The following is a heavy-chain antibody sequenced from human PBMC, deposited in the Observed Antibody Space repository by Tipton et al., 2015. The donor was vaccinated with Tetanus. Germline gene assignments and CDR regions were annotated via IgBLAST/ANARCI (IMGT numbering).Heavy chain of an antibody. J-gene: IGHJ4*02. D-gene: IGHD2-15*01. CDR1: GGGFSKFA. CDR2: IIPAFTTV. CDR3: ARYVTSRGFVVGTAWSDY. Sequence: QSGPEVKKPGSSVKVSCKASGGGFSKFAISWVRQAPGQGLELMGTIIPAFTTVTYEQKIRGRVTITADGSTSTAYMELSSLRSEDSAVHYCARYVTSRGFVVGTAWSDYCGQGTLVTVSS. V-gene: IGHV1-69*15.